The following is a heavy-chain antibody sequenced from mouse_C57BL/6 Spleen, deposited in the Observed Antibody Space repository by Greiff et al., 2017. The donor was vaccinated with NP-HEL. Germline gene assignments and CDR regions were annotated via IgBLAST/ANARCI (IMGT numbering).Heavy chain of an antibody. Sequence: QVQLQQPGTELVKPGASVKLSCKASGYTFPSYWMHWVKQWPGQGLEWIGNINPSTGRTNYNETFKSKATLTVDKSSSSAYMQLSSLTSENSAVYYSARDDYGFDDWGKGTTLTVSS. CDR1: GYTFPSYW. D-gene: IGHD2-4*01. J-gene: IGHJ2*01. CDR2: INPSTGRT. CDR3: ARDDYGFDD. V-gene: IGHV1-53*01.